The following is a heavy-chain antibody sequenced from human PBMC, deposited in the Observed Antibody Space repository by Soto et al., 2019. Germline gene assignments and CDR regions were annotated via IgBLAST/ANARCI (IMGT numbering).Heavy chain of an antibody. Sequence: PSETLSLTCSVSTGSMRTYYWTWIRQSPGKGLEWIGQISHTGRTKYNPSLESRGNISVDTSRKQFSLKLTSVTAADTALYYCERHDPPGLFDFWRPGALVTVPS. D-gene: IGHD3-3*01. J-gene: IGHJ4*02. V-gene: IGHV4-59*08. CDR3: ERHDPPGLFDF. CDR2: ISHTGRT. CDR1: TGSMRTYY.